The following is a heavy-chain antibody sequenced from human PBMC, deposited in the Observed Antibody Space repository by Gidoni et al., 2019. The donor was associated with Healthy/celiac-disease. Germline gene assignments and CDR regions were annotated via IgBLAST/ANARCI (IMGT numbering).Heavy chain of an antibody. J-gene: IGHJ4*02. CDR3: AKVSLRIAVAGTLDY. D-gene: IGHD6-19*01. Sequence: EVQLVESGGVLVKPGGSLRLSCAASGFTFDAYTMHWVRQAPGKGLEWVSLISRDGGSTYYADSVKGRFSIARDNSKNSLYLQMNSLRTEDTALYYCAKVSLRIAVAGTLDYWGQGTLVTVSS. CDR1: GFTFDAYT. CDR2: ISRDGGST. V-gene: IGHV3-43*01.